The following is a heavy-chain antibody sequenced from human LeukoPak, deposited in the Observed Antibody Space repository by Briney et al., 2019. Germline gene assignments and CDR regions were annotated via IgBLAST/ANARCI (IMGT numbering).Heavy chain of an antibody. Sequence: ASVKVSCKASGYTFTGYYMHWVRQAPGQGLEWMGWINPNSGGTNYAQKFQGRVTMTRDTSISTAYMELSRLRSDDTAVYYCARAKVLRYFDWLLGYWGQGTLVTVSS. J-gene: IGHJ4*02. V-gene: IGHV1-2*02. D-gene: IGHD3-9*01. CDR1: GYTFTGYY. CDR2: INPNSGGT. CDR3: ARAKVLRYFDWLLGY.